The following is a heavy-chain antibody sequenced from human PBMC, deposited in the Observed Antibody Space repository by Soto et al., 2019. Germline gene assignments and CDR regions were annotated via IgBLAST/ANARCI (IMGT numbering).Heavy chain of an antibody. CDR3: ARGRYCSGGRCYSTQDY. Sequence: QVQLQESGPRLAKPSGTLSLTCAVSGGSISSSNWWSWVRQPPGKGLECIGEIYHSGSTNYNPSLKSRVTISVDKSKNQFSLKLSSVTAADTAVYYCARGRYCSGGRCYSTQDYWGQGTLVTVSS. D-gene: IGHD2-15*01. CDR2: IYHSGST. CDR1: GGSISSSNW. J-gene: IGHJ4*02. V-gene: IGHV4-4*02.